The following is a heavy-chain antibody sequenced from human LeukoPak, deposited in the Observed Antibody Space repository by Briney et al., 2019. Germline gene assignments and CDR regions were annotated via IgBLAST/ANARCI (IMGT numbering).Heavy chain of an antibody. CDR2: LYYSGTT. CDR3: ARGAHSSSSNWFDP. V-gene: IGHV4-39*01. CDR1: GGSISSNTYY. Sequence: SETLSLTCTVSGGSISSNTYYWGWIRQPPGKGLEWIGSLYYSGTTYYNPSLKSRVTISVDTSKNQFSLKLSSVTAADTAVYYCARGAHSSSSNWFDPWGQGTLVTVSS. D-gene: IGHD6-6*01. J-gene: IGHJ5*02.